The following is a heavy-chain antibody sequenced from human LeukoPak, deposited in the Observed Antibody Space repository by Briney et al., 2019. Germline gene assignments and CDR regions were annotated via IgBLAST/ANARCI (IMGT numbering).Heavy chain of an antibody. Sequence: SETLSLTCGVSGVSISSTNWWRWVRQPPGQGLEGMGEISLTGRTNYNPSLNGRVTMPLDESRNQLSLNLTSVTAADTAIYYCSRESGAFCPFGYWGQGTLVIVPP. CDR3: SRESGAFCPFGY. V-gene: IGHV4-4*02. CDR1: GVSISSTNW. D-gene: IGHD1-26*01. CDR2: ISLTGRT. J-gene: IGHJ4*02.